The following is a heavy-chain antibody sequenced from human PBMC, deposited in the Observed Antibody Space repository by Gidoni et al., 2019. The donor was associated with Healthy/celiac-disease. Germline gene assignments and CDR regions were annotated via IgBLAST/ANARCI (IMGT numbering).Heavy chain of an antibody. CDR2: ISYDGSNK. Sequence: QVQLVESGGGVVQPGRSLRLSCAASGFTFSSYAMPWVRQAPGKGLEWVAVISYDGSNKYYADSVKGRFTISRDNSKNTLYLQMNSLRAEDTAVYYCARDGIDFDWLLSNGYYFDYWGQGTLVTVSS. CDR3: ARDGIDFDWLLSNGYYFDY. J-gene: IGHJ4*02. D-gene: IGHD3-9*01. CDR1: GFTFSSYA. V-gene: IGHV3-30*04.